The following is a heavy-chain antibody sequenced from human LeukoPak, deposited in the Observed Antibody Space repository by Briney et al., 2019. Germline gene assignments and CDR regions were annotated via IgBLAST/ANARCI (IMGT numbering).Heavy chain of an antibody. CDR2: MNPNSSNT. J-gene: IGHJ4*02. D-gene: IGHD3-3*01. CDR1: GYTFTSYD. Sequence: ASVKVSCKASGYTFTSYDINWVRQATGQGLEWMGWMNPNSSNTGYAQKFQGRVTMTRNTSISTAYMELSSLKASDTAMYYCARHRSDFWRELLGWGQGTLVTVSS. CDR3: ARHRSDFWRELLG. V-gene: IGHV1-8*01.